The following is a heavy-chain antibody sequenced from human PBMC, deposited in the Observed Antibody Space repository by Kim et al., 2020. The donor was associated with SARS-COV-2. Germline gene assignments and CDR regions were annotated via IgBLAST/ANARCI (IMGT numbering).Heavy chain of an antibody. CDR3: ARSDIVLMVYAKWFDP. CDR1: GGTFSSYA. Sequence: SVKVSCKASGGTFSSYAISWVRQAPGQGLEWMGGIIPIFGTANYAQKFQGRVTITADESTSTAYMELSSLRSEDTAVYYCARSDIVLMVYAKWFDPWGQGTLVTVSS. D-gene: IGHD2-8*01. J-gene: IGHJ5*02. V-gene: IGHV1-69*13. CDR2: IIPIFGTA.